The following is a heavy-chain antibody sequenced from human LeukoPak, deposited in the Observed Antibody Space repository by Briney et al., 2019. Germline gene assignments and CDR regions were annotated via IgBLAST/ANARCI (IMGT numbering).Heavy chain of an antibody. Sequence: PSETLSLTCTVSGGSISSGDYYWSWIRQPPGKGLEWIGYIYYSGSTYYNPSLKSRVTISVDTSKNQFSLKLSSVTAADTAVYYCASLGIAAAGRVDYWGQGTLATVSS. V-gene: IGHV4-30-4*08. J-gene: IGHJ4*02. D-gene: IGHD6-13*01. CDR1: GGSISSGDYY. CDR2: IYYSGST. CDR3: ASLGIAAAGRVDY.